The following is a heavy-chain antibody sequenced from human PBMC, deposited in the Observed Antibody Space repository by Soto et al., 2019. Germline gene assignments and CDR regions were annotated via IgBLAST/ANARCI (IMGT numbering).Heavy chain of an antibody. D-gene: IGHD1-26*01. J-gene: IGHJ5*02. CDR3: ATQEVGGSYVYTFDP. CDR1: GGSITSSSYY. CDR2: IYYSGST. Sequence: QLHLRESGPGLVKPSETLSLTCTVSGGSITSSSYYWGWIRQPPGKGLEWIGSIYYSGSTYYNPSHKVRLTLXVDTSKNQFSLKLSSVTAADTAVYYCATQEVGGSYVYTFDPWGQGTLVTVSS. V-gene: IGHV4-39*01.